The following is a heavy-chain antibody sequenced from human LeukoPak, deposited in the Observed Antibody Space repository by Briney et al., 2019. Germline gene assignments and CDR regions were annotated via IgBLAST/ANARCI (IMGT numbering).Heavy chain of an antibody. CDR1: GFTFSSYS. Sequence: PGGSLRLSCAASGFTFSSYSMNWVRQAPGKGLEWVSYISSSSSTIYHADSVKGRFTISRDNAKNSLYLQMNSLRAEDTAVYYCARGRNEDYWGQGTLVTVSS. CDR3: ARGRNEDY. CDR2: ISSSSSTI. D-gene: IGHD1-1*01. V-gene: IGHV3-48*04. J-gene: IGHJ4*02.